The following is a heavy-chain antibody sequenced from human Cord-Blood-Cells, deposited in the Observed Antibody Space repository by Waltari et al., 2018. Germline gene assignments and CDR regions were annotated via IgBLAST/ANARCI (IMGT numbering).Heavy chain of an antibody. Sequence: EVQLVESGGGLVQPGGSLRLSCAASGFTFSSYWMHWVRQAPGKGLVWVSRINSDGSSTSYADSVKGRFTISRDNAKNTLYLQMNSLRAEDTAVYYCASRSPQYYYYGMDVWGQGTTVTVSS. D-gene: IGHD3-10*01. CDR1: GFTFSSYW. CDR2: INSDGSST. V-gene: IGHV3-74*01. J-gene: IGHJ6*02. CDR3: ASRSPQYYYYGMDV.